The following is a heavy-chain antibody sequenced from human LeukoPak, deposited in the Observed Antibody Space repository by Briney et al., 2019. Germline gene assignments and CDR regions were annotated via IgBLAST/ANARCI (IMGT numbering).Heavy chain of an antibody. CDR1: GFTFSSYA. D-gene: IGHD2-2*01. V-gene: IGHV3-30-3*01. CDR3: ARVYCSSTSCYVRGYYYYGMDV. Sequence: GGSLRLSCAASGFTFSSYAMHWVRQAPGKGLEWVAVISYDGSNKYYADSEKGRFTISRDNSKNTLYLQMNSLRAEDTAVYYCARVYCSSTSCYVRGYYYYGMDVWGQGTTVTVSS. CDR2: ISYDGSNK. J-gene: IGHJ6*02.